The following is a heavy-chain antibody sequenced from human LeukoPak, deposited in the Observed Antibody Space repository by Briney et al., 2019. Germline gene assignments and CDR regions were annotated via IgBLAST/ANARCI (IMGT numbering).Heavy chain of an antibody. D-gene: IGHD1-26*01. CDR1: GFTFNSYA. J-gene: IGHJ2*01. CDR3: TRGGRGSYYGADYYFDI. V-gene: IGHV3-23*01. Sequence: GGSLRLSCAAPGFTFNSYAMNWVRQAPGKGLEWVSAISGRGSSTYYTDSVKGRFSLSRDNSKNTLHLQMNSLRAEDTAVYYCTRGGRGSYYGADYYFDIWGRGTLVTVSS. CDR2: ISGRGSST.